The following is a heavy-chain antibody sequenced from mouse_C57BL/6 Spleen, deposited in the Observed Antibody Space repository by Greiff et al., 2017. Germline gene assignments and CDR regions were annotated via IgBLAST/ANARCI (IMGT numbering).Heavy chain of an antibody. CDR2: INPSNGGT. D-gene: IGHD2-1*01. CDR1: GYTFTSYW. CDR3: AGYGNYVAWFAY. J-gene: IGHJ3*01. Sequence: VQLQQPGTELVKPGASVTLSCKASGYTFTSYWMHWVKQRPGQGLEWIGNINPSNGGTNYNEKFKSKATLTVDKSSSTAYMQLSSLTSEDSAVYYCAGYGNYVAWFAYWGQGTLVTVSA. V-gene: IGHV1-53*01.